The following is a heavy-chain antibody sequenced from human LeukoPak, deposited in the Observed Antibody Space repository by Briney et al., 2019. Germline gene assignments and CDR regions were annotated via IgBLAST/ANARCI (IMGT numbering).Heavy chain of an antibody. CDR3: ARDMRGGNSYYFDS. D-gene: IGHD4-23*01. Sequence: SETLSLTCTVSGNSINRGYYWGWIRQPPGKGLEWIGSFYHRVSTYYNPSLKSRVTISVDPSKNQFSLKLSSVTAADTAVYYCARDMRGGNSYYFDSWGQGTLVTVSS. V-gene: IGHV4-38-2*02. CDR2: FYHRVST. CDR1: GNSINRGYY. J-gene: IGHJ4*02.